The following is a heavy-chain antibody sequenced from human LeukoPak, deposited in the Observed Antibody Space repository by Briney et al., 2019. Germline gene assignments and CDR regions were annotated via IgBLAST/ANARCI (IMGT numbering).Heavy chain of an antibody. CDR2: IYYSGST. CDR3: ASNYGEYYWYLHL. J-gene: IGHJ2*01. V-gene: IGHV4-59*01. D-gene: IGHD2/OR15-2a*01. Sequence: PSETLSLTCTVSGGSISSYYWSWIRQPPGKGLEWIGYIYYSGSTNYNPSLKSRVAISVDTSQNQLSLKLSSVTAADTAVYYCASNYGEYYWYLHLWGRGTQVTVSS. CDR1: GGSISSYY.